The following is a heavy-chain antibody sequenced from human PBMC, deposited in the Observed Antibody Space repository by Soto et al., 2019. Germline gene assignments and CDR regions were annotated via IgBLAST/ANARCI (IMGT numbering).Heavy chain of an antibody. V-gene: IGHV3-23*01. J-gene: IGHJ4*02. CDR2: ISGSGGST. CDR3: AKAHYGSGSYYKTGWGY. D-gene: IGHD3-10*01. Sequence: EVQLLESGGGLVQPGGSLRLSCAASGFTFSSYAMSWVRQAPGKGLEWVSAISGSGGSTYYADSVKGRFTISRDNSKNTLYLQMNGLRAEDTAVYYCAKAHYGSGSYYKTGWGYWGQGTLVTVSS. CDR1: GFTFSSYA.